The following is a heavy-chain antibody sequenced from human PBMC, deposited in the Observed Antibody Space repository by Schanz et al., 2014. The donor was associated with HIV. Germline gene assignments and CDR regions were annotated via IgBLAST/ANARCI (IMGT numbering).Heavy chain of an antibody. D-gene: IGHD1-26*01. J-gene: IGHJ4*02. V-gene: IGHV1-8*02. CDR1: GGTFSSYA. CDR3: ASLVGATGLELDY. Sequence: QVQLVQSGAEVKRPGASLKVSCKASGGTFSSYAISWVRQAPGQGLEWMGWVNPNSGVTEDAQKFQGRVTMTRDTSISTAYMELSSLRSEDTAVYYCASLVGATGLELDYWGQGTLVTVSS. CDR2: VNPNSGVT.